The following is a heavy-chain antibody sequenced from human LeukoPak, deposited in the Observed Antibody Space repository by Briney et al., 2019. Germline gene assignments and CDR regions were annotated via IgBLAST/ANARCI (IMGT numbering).Heavy chain of an antibody. CDR3: ARGTGRY. CDR2: IKEDGSEK. V-gene: IGHV3-7*01. Sequence: PGGSLRLSCAASGFTFRNYWLSWVRQAPGKGLEWVANIKEDGSEKYYVDSVKGRFTISRDNAKNSLYLQMNSLRAEDTAVYYCARGTGRYWGQGTLVTVSS. CDR1: GFTFRNYW. J-gene: IGHJ4*02.